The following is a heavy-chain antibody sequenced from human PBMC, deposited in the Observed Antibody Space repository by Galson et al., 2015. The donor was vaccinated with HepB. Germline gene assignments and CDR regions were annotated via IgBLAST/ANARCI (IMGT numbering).Heavy chain of an antibody. CDR3: ARGGPGYSYGYYFDY. J-gene: IGHJ4*02. V-gene: IGHV3-21*01. CDR1: GFTFSSYS. CDR2: ISSSSSYI. Sequence: SLRLSCAASGFTFSSYSMNWIRQAPGKGLEWVSSISSSSSYIYYADSVKGRFTISRDNANNSLYLQMNSLRAEDTAVYYCARGGPGYSYGYYFDYWGQGALVTVSS. D-gene: IGHD5-18*01.